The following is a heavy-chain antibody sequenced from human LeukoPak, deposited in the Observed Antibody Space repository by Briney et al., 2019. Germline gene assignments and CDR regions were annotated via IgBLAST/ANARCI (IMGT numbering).Heavy chain of an antibody. CDR2: IYYSGST. CDR3: ARVSWFPGTSYYYMDV. CDR1: GGSISSYY. V-gene: IGHV4-59*01. Sequence: SETLSLTCTVSGGSISSYYWSWIRQPPGKGLEWIGYIYYSGSTNYNPSLKSRVTISVDTSKNQFSLKLSSVTAADTAVFYCARVSWFPGTSYYYMDVWGKGTTVTVSS. J-gene: IGHJ6*03. D-gene: IGHD1-1*01.